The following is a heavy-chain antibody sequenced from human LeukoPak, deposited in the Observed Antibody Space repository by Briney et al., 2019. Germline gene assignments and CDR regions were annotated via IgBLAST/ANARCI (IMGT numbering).Heavy chain of an antibody. Sequence: SETLSLTCAVSGGSISSGGYSWSWIRQPPGKGLEWIGYIYHSGSTYYNPSLKSRVTISVDRSKNQFSLKLSSVTAADTAVYYCARVSLPDHFGYWGQGTLVTVSS. CDR3: ARVSLPDHFGY. V-gene: IGHV4-30-2*01. J-gene: IGHJ4*02. CDR2: IYHSGST. CDR1: GGSISSGGYS.